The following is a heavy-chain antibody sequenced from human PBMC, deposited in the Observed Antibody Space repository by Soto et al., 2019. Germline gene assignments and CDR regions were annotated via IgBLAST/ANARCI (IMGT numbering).Heavy chain of an antibody. J-gene: IGHJ4*02. CDR1: GGSINDHY. Sequence: PSETLSLSSPVSGGSINDHYWNWLRQPPGKGLEWIGYIYYSGATSYNPSLRGRVTISVDTPKNQFSLTLNSVTAADTALYYCARDHNHFWSGYYDYWGQGSLVTSPQ. V-gene: IGHV4-59*11. D-gene: IGHD3-3*02. CDR3: ARDHNHFWSGYYDY. CDR2: IYYSGAT.